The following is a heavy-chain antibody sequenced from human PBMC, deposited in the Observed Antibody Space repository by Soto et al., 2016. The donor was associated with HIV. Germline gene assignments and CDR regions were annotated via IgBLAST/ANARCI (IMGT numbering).Heavy chain of an antibody. Sequence: EVQLVESGGGLVQPGGSLRLSCAASGFTVSSNYMSWVRQAPGKGLEWVSVIYSGGSTYYADSVKGRFTISRDNSKNTLYLQMNSLRAEDTAVYYCARKSGHQAAADDGGLFDYWGQGTLVTVSS. CDR3: ARKSGHQAAADDGGLFDY. V-gene: IGHV3-66*01. CDR2: IYSGGST. D-gene: IGHD6-13*01. CDR1: GFTVSSNY. J-gene: IGHJ4*02.